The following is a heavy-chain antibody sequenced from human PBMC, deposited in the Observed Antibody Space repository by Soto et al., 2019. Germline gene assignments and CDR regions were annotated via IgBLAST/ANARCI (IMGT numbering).Heavy chain of an antibody. CDR1: GSSISPYY. V-gene: IGHV4-59*01. Sequence: TLSLTCTVSGSSISPYYWSWIRQPPGKGLEWIGYIYYTGSTKYNPSLKSRVTISLGTSRNQVSLKLSSVTAADTAVYYFTRVGGYYGDYPNFDYWGPGTLVTVSS. D-gene: IGHD4-17*01. J-gene: IGHJ4*02. CDR3: TRVGGYYGDYPNFDY. CDR2: IYYTGST.